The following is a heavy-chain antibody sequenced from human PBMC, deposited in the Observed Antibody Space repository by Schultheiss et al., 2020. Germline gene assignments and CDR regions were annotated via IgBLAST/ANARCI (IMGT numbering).Heavy chain of an antibody. CDR2: ISGSGGST. Sequence: GESLKISCAASGFTFSSYAMSWVRQAPGKGLEWVSAISGSGGSTYYADSVKGRFTISRDNSKNTLYLQMNSLRAEDTAVYYCAKDRYYDSSGYYLAYFQHWGQGTLVTVSS. J-gene: IGHJ1*01. CDR1: GFTFSSYA. V-gene: IGHV3-23*01. CDR3: AKDRYYDSSGYYLAYFQH. D-gene: IGHD3-22*01.